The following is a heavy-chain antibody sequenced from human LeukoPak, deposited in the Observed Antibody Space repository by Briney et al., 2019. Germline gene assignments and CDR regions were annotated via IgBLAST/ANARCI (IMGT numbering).Heavy chain of an antibody. CDR3: ARGLLGYCSSTSCSFDY. Sequence: GGSLRLSCAASGFTFSSYSMNWVRQAPGKGLEWVSSISSSSSYIYYADSVKGRFTISRDNAKNSLYLQMNSLRAEDTAVYYCARGLLGYCSSTSCSFDYWGQGTLVTVSS. CDR1: GFTFSSYS. CDR2: ISSSSSYI. V-gene: IGHV3-21*01. D-gene: IGHD2-2*01. J-gene: IGHJ4*02.